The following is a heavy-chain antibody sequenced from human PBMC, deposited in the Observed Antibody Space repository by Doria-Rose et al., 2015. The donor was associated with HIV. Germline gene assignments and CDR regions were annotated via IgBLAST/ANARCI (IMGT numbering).Heavy chain of an antibody. V-gene: IGHV2-26*01. D-gene: IGHD6-13*01. Sequence: QVTLKESSPVLVKPTETLTLTCTVSGVSLSSPGMGVSWIRQPPGRALEWLANIFPDDERSYKTSLKSRLTISRGTSKSQVVLTMTDMDPVDTATYYCARIKSSRWYHKYYFDFWGQGTLVIVSA. J-gene: IGHJ4*02. CDR3: ARIKSSRWYHKYYFDF. CDR2: IFPDDER. CDR1: GVSLSSPGMG.